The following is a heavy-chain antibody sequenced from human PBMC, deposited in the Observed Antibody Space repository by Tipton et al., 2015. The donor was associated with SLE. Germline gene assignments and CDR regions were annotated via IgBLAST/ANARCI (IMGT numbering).Heavy chain of an antibody. CDR1: GGSLSSPIYY. J-gene: IGHJ3*02. CDR3: ARRIQLWFDAFDI. D-gene: IGHD5-18*01. V-gene: IGHV4-39*01. Sequence: GLVKPSETLSLTCAVYGGSLSSPIYYWGWIRQSPGKGLEWIGTIYYTGRTYYNPSLNSRVTMSVDTSNNQFSLRLTSMTAADTAVYYCARRIQLWFDAFDIWGQGTMVTVSS. CDR2: IYYTGRT.